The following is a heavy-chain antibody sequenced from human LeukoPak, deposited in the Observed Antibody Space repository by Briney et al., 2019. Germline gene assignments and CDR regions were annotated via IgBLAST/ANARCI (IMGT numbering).Heavy chain of an antibody. CDR1: GYTFTSYG. Sequence: GASVKVSCKAPGYTFTSYGISWVRQAPGQGLEWMGWISAYNGNTNYAQKLQGRVTMTTDTSTSTAYMELRSLRSDDTAVYYCARDKWDSGSHGFDYWGQGTLVTVSS. J-gene: IGHJ4*02. V-gene: IGHV1-18*01. CDR3: ARDKWDSGSHGFDY. D-gene: IGHD1-26*01. CDR2: ISAYNGNT.